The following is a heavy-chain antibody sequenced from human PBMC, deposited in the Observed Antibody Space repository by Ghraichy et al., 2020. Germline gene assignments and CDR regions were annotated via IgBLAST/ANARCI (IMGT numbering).Heavy chain of an antibody. CDR3: ARVNLGRTVTIYYYYGMDV. CDR2: INHSGST. CDR1: GGSFSGYY. Sequence: SETLSLTCAVYGGSFSGYYWSWIRQPPGKGLEWIGEINHSGSTNYNPSLKSRVTISVDTSKNQYSLKLSSVTAADTAVYYCARVNLGRTVTIYYYYGMDVWGQGTTVTVSS. V-gene: IGHV4-34*01. D-gene: IGHD4-11*01. J-gene: IGHJ6*02.